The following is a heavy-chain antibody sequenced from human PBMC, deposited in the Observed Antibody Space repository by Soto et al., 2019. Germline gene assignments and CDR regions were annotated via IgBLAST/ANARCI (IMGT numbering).Heavy chain of an antibody. J-gene: IGHJ5*02. V-gene: IGHV1-2*02. Sequence: ASVKVSCKASGYTFTGYYMHWVRQAPGQGLEWMGWINPNSGGTNYAQKFQGRVTMTRDTSISTAYMELSRLRSDDTAVYYCARGLGFGENWFDPWGQGTLVTVSS. D-gene: IGHD3-10*01. CDR1: GYTFTGYY. CDR2: INPNSGGT. CDR3: ARGLGFGENWFDP.